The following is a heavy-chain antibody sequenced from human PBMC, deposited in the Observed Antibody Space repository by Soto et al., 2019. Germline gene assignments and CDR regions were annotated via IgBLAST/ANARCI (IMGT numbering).Heavy chain of an antibody. J-gene: IGHJ4*02. Sequence: PSEPLSLTCTVSDGSLSSYYWNLIRHPPGKGLEWIGYVFYSGATNYSPSLKSRAAISMDTSKNQFSLSLTSVTAADTAVYYCARAGFSYGHLLFWGQGIRVTVSA. CDR3: ARAGFSYGHLLF. D-gene: IGHD3-10*01. V-gene: IGHV4-30-4*01. CDR1: DGSLSSYY. CDR2: VFYSGAT.